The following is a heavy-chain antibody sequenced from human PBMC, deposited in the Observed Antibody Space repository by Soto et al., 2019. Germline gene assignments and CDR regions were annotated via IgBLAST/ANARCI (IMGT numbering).Heavy chain of an antibody. J-gene: IGHJ6*02. CDR1: GLTVSNAY. CDR3: VRPLPSGRNYGLDF. D-gene: IGHD3-10*01. Sequence: EVQLVESGGGLIQPGGSLRLSCAASGLTVSNAYMAWVRQAPGMGLEWVSVIYDNGTTYYADSVKGRFTISRDTSTNTLSLQMDSLRADDTAVYYCVRPLPSGRNYGLDFWGQGTTVTVSS. V-gene: IGHV3-53*01. CDR2: IYDNGTT.